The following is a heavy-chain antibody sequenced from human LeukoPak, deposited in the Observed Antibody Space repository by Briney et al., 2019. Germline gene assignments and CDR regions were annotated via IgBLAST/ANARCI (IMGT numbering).Heavy chain of an antibody. CDR3: ARDGPHDYGENLTGFDY. J-gene: IGHJ4*02. CDR2: ISSTSSTI. D-gene: IGHD4-17*01. Sequence: GGSLRLSCAASGFTFSSYSLNWVRQAPGKGLEWVSYISSTSSTIYYADSVKGRFTISRDNAENSLYLQMNSLRAEDTAEYYCARDGPHDYGENLTGFDYWGQGTLVTVSS. CDR1: GFTFSSYS. V-gene: IGHV3-48*01.